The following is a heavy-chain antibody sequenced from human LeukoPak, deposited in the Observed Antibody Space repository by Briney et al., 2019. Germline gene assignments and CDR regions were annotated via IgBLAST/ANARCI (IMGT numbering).Heavy chain of an antibody. CDR3: ASFGSTSSMGH. D-gene: IGHD2-2*01. V-gene: IGHV1-8*03. CDR1: GYTFINYD. CDR2: VNPNSGHT. J-gene: IGHJ4*02. Sequence: ASVKVSCKASGYTFINYDINWVRQATGQGLEWMGWVNPNSGHTGYAQKFQGRVTITRSTSINTAYMELSSLRSEDTAVYYCASFGSTSSMGHWGQGTLVTVSS.